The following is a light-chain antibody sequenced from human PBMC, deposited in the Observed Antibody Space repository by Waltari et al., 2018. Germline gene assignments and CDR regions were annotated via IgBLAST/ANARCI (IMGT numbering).Light chain of an antibody. V-gene: IGKV1-39*01. CDR1: QSISSY. J-gene: IGKJ1*01. CDR3: QQSYSTPRT. Sequence: DIQMTQSPSSLSASVGDSVTITCRASQSISSYVNWYQQKPGKAPKILIYSASSLQSGVPARFSGSGSGTDFTLTISSLQPEDFATYYCQQSYSTPRTFGQGTKVEIK. CDR2: SAS.